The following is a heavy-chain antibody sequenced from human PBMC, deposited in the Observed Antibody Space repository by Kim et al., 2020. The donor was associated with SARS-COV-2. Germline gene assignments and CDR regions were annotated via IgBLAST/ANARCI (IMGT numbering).Heavy chain of an antibody. V-gene: IGHV3-48*02. CDR3: ARDPYDWFGELVGKDYYYYGMDV. D-gene: IGHD3-10*01. Sequence: GGSLRLSCAASGFTFSSYSMNWVRQAPGKGLEWVSYISSSSSTIYYADSVKGRFTISRDNAKKSLYLQMNSLRDEDTAVYYCARDPYDWFGELVGKDYYYYGMDVWGQGTTVTVSS. CDR2: ISSSSSTI. CDR1: GFTFSSYS. J-gene: IGHJ6*02.